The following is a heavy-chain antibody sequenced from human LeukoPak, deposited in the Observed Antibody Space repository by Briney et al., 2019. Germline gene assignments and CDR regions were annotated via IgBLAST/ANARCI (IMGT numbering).Heavy chain of an antibody. D-gene: IGHD3-3*01. V-gene: IGHV3-23*01. CDR1: GFTFSSYA. Sequence: GGSLRLSCAASGFTFSSYAMSWVRQAPGKGLEWVPAISGSGGRTYYTDSVKGRFTIPRDNSKNTLYVQMNSLRAEDTAVYYCAKAGYDFWSGYPYYFDYWGQGTLVTVSS. CDR3: AKAGYDFWSGYPYYFDY. CDR2: ISGSGGRT. J-gene: IGHJ4*02.